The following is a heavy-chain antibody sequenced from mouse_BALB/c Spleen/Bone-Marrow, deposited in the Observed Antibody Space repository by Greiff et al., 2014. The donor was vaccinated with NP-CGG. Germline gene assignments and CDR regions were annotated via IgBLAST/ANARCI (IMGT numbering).Heavy chain of an antibody. CDR2: ISRGGST. J-gene: IGHJ1*01. Sequence: EVQGVESGGGLVKPGGSLKLSCAASGFTFSSYAMSWVRQTPEKRLEWVASISRGGSTYYPDSVKGRFTISRDNARNILYLQMSSLRSEDTAMYYCARGHTHGSSYWYFDVWGAGTTVTVSS. V-gene: IGHV5-6-5*01. CDR1: GFTFSSYA. D-gene: IGHD1-1*01. CDR3: ARGHTHGSSYWYFDV.